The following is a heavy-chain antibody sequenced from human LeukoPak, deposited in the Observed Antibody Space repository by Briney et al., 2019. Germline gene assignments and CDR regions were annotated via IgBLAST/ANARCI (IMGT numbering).Heavy chain of an antibody. V-gene: IGHV3-48*03. D-gene: IGHD1-26*01. CDR2: ISSSGSTI. Sequence: GGSLRLSCAASGFTFSSYEMNWVHQAPGKGLEWVSYISSSGSTIYYADSVKGRFTISRDNAKNSLYLQMNSLRAEDTSVYYCARVLVGGTNWFDPWGQGTLVTVSS. J-gene: IGHJ5*02. CDR1: GFTFSSYE. CDR3: ARVLVGGTNWFDP.